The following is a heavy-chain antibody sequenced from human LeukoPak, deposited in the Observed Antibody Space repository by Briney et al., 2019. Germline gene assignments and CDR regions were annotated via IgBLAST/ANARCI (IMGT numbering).Heavy chain of an antibody. CDR1: GGSISSYY. J-gene: IGHJ6*02. Sequence: SETLSLTCTVSGGSISSYYWSWIRQPPGKGLEWIGYIYYSGSTNYNPSLKSRVTISVDTSKNQCSLKLTSVTAADTAVYYCARSDSGTCYYYCGMDVWGQGTTVTVSS. CDR2: IYYSGST. CDR3: ARSDSGTCYYYCGMDV. V-gene: IGHV4-59*01. D-gene: IGHD1-26*01.